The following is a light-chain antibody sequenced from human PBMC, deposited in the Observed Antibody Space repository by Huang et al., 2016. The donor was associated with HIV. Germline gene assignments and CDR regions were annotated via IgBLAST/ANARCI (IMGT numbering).Light chain of an antibody. CDR1: QSISSD. Sequence: EIVMTQSPATLSVSPGERITLSCSASQSISSDLAWYQQKPGQAPRLLIYGTSTRATDIPARFSGSGSGTEFTLTVSSLQSEDFAVYYCQQYSTWPRTFGQGTKVEI. CDR2: GTS. V-gene: IGKV3-15*01. CDR3: QQYSTWPRT. J-gene: IGKJ1*01.